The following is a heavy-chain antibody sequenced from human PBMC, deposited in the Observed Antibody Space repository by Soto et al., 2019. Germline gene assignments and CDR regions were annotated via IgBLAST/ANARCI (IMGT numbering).Heavy chain of an antibody. CDR2: MNPNSGNT. V-gene: IGHV1-8*01. CDR3: ASASIAVAGTGFGY. J-gene: IGHJ4*02. Sequence: QVQLVQSGAEVKKPGASVKVSCKASGYTFTSYDINWVRQATGQGLAWMGWMNPNSGNTGYAQKFQGRVTMTRNTSISTAYMELSSLRSEDTAVYYCASASIAVAGTGFGYWGQGTLVTVSS. D-gene: IGHD6-19*01. CDR1: GYTFTSYD.